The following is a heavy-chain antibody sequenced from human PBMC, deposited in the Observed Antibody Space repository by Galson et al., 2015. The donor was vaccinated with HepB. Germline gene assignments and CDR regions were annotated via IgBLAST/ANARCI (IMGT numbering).Heavy chain of an antibody. CDR1: GDSVASNSAA. CDR3: AYGSDV. J-gene: IGHJ6*02. CDR2: TYFRSKWHN. Sequence: CAISGDSVASNSAAWNWIRQSPSRGLKWLGRTYFRSKWHNDYGISVKSRISINADTSQNQFSLHLSSVTPEDTAVYYCAYGSDVWGQGTTVIVSS. V-gene: IGHV6-1*01.